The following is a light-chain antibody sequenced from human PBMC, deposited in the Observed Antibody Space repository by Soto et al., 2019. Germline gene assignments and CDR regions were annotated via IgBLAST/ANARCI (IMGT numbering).Light chain of an antibody. CDR2: GAS. CDR1: QSVSSY. Sequence: EIVLTHSPATLSLFPGEIATLSCRASQSVSSYLAWYQQKPGQAPRLFIYGASSRATGIPDRFSGSGSGTDFTLTISRLEPEDFAVYYRQQYRSSAWTFGQGTKVDIK. CDR3: QQYRSSAWT. J-gene: IGKJ1*01. V-gene: IGKV3-20*01.